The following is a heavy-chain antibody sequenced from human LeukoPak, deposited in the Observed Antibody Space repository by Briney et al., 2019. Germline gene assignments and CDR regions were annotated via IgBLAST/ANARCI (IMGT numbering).Heavy chain of an antibody. CDR1: GGSISSYY. V-gene: IGHV4-59*01. CDR2: IYYSGST. D-gene: IGHD2-15*01. Sequence: PSETLSLTCTDSGGSISSYYWSWIRQPPGKGLEWIGYIYYSGSTNYNPSLRSRVTISVDTSKNQFSLKLSSVTAADTAVYYCARGAALAAVDYWGQGTLVTVSS. CDR3: ARGAALAAVDY. J-gene: IGHJ4*02.